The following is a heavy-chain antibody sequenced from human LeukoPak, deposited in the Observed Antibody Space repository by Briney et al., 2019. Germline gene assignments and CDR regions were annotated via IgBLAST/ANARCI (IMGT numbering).Heavy chain of an antibody. V-gene: IGHV1-46*03. CDR3: VREYHGGYFDF. CDR1: GYIFTSYY. D-gene: IGHD3-16*01. J-gene: IGHJ4*02. Sequence: GASVKVSCXASGYIFTSYYMHWVRQAPGQGLEWLGVVYPSAGTSDPAQRFRARITLSDDTSTSTAYMELRSLKSEDTAIYFCVREYHGGYFDFWGQGTLVTVSS. CDR2: VYPSAGTS.